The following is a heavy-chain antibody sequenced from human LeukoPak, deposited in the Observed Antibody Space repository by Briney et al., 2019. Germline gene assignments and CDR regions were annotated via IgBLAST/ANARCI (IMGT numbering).Heavy chain of an antibody. Sequence: GGSLRLSCTVSGFTVSSNSWSWVRQAPGKGLEWVSFIYSGGNTHYSDSVKGRFTLSRDNSKNTLYLQMNSLRAEDTAIYYCARRAREYSLPYDYWGQGTLVTVPS. CDR1: GFTVSSNS. D-gene: IGHD2-15*01. CDR2: IYSGGNT. V-gene: IGHV3-53*01. CDR3: ARRAREYSLPYDY. J-gene: IGHJ4*02.